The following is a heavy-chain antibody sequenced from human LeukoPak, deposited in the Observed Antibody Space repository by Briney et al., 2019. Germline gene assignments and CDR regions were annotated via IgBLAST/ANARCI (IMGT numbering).Heavy chain of an antibody. CDR2: ISYDGSNK. J-gene: IGHJ4*02. CDR3: AREGYHEWELLDY. V-gene: IGHV3-30-3*01. D-gene: IGHD1-26*01. CDR1: GFTFSSYA. Sequence: GGSLTLSCAASGFTFSSYAIHWVGQAPGKGLEWVAVISYDGSNKYYADSVKGRFTISRDNAKNSLYLQMNSLRAEDTAVYYCAREGYHEWELLDYWGQGTLVTVSS.